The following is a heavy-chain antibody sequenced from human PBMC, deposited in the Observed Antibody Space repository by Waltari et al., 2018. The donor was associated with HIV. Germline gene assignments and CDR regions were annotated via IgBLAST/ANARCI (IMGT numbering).Heavy chain of an antibody. CDR3: ARRSLPTAILPSSGYWFDP. J-gene: IGHJ5*02. V-gene: IGHV1-8*01. Sequence: QVQLVQSGAAVKTPGAAVNVSCKASGYTFSSYDINWVRQATGQALEWMGWTNPNKGNPADAQKFQGRLTLTMKTPRRTAYMGLSSLRSEDTAVYSCARRSLPTAILPSSGYWFDPWSQGTRVIGS. CDR2: TNPNKGNP. CDR1: GYTFSSYD. D-gene: IGHD2-2*02.